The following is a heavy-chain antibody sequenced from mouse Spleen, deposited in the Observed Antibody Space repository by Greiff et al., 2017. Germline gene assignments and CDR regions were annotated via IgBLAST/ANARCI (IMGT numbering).Heavy chain of an antibody. J-gene: IGHJ1*01. CDR3: ARDAYPGSYWYFDV. V-gene: IGHV7-1*01. Sequence: EVMLVESGGGLVQSGRSLRLSCATSGFTFSDFYMEWVRQAPGKGLEWIAASRNKANDYTTEYSASVKGRFIVSRDTSQSILYLQMNALRAEDTAMYYCARDAYPGSYWYFDVWGAGTTVTVSS. CDR1: GFTFSDFY. D-gene: IGHD1-1*01. CDR2: SRNKANDYTT.